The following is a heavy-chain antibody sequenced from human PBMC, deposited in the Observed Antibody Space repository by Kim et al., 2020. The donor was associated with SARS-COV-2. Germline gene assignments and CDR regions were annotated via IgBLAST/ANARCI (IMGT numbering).Heavy chain of an antibody. J-gene: IGHJ4*02. CDR3: TTDLKHERGYSYGYLFDY. V-gene: IGHV3-15*01. CDR2: IKSKTDGGTT. CDR1: GFTFSNAW. Sequence: GGSLRLSCAASGFTFSNAWMSWVRQAPGKGLEWVGRIKSKTDGGTTDYAAPVKGRFTISRDDSKNTLYLQMNSLKTEDTAVYYCTTDLKHERGYSYGYLFDYWGQGTLVTVSS. D-gene: IGHD5-18*01.